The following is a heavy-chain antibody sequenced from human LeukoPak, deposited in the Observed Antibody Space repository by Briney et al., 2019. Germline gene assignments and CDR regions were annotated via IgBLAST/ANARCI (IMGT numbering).Heavy chain of an antibody. CDR2: IYHSGST. D-gene: IGHD5-18*01. CDR3: ARQDTAMVTDY. CDR1: GYSISSGYY. Sequence: SETLSLTCAVSGYSISSGYYWGWIRQPPGKGLEWIGSIYHSGSTYYNPSLKSRVTISVDTSKNQFSLKLSSVTAADTAVHYCARQDTAMVTDYWGQGTLVTVSS. V-gene: IGHV4-38-2*01. J-gene: IGHJ4*02.